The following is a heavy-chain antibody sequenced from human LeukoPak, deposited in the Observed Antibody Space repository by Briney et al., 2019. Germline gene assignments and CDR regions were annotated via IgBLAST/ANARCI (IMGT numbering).Heavy chain of an antibody. J-gene: IGHJ4*02. CDR1: GFTFSSYA. V-gene: IGHV3-23*01. CDR2: ISGSGDST. Sequence: GGPLRLSCAASGFTFSSYAMSWVRQAPGKGLEWVSTISGSGDSTYYADSVKGRFTISRDISKNTLYLQMNNLRAEDTALYYCAKGAKDYWGQGTLVTVSS. CDR3: AKGAKDY.